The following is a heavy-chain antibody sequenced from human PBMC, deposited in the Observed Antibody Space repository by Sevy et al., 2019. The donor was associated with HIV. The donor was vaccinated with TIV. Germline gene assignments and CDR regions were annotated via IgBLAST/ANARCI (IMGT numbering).Heavy chain of an antibody. CDR2: ISGSGGST. V-gene: IGHV3-23*01. CDR1: GFTFSSYA. CDR3: ALGGYYYDSSGYYTLDY. J-gene: IGHJ4*02. D-gene: IGHD3-22*01. Sequence: GGSLRLSCAASGFTFSSYAMNWVRQGPGKGLEWVSGISGSGGSTYYADSVKGRFTISKDISKNTLYLQMNILRAEDTALYYCALGGYYYDSSGYYTLDYWGQGTRVTVSS.